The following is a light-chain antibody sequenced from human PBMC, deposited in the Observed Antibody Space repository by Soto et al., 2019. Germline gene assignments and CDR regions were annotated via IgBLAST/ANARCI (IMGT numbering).Light chain of an antibody. V-gene: IGLV1-40*01. CDR1: SSNLGAAFA. CDR3: ASWDATLYV. J-gene: IGLJ1*01. Sequence: QSVLTQPPSLSGAPGQRITISCTGTSSNLGAAFAVQWYQQLPGAAPKLLIYANNQRPSGVPDRFSASKSGTSASLAISGLQSDDEADYYCASWDATLYVFGTGTKLTV. CDR2: ANN.